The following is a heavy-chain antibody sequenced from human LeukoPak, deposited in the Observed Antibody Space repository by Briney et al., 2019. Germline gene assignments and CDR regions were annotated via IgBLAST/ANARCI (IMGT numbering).Heavy chain of an antibody. CDR2: IYYSGST. D-gene: IGHD3-22*01. CDR1: GGSISSGGYY. Sequence: SETLSLTCTVSGGSISSGGYYWSWIRQHPGKGLEWIGYIYYSGSTYYNPSLKSRVTISVDTSKNQFSLKLSSVTAADTAVYYCATVDYYDSSGYSRPTYYFDYWGQGTLVTVSS. V-gene: IGHV4-31*03. CDR3: ATVDYYDSSGYSRPTYYFDY. J-gene: IGHJ4*02.